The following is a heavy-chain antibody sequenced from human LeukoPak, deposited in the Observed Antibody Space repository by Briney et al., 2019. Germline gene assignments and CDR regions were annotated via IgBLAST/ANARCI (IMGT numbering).Heavy chain of an antibody. V-gene: IGHV4-39*07. CDR3: AREVAGSTGADY. CDR1: GGSISSGSYY. D-gene: IGHD6-19*01. Sequence: SETLSLTCTVSGGSISSGSYYWSWIRQPAGKGLEWIGSVYYSGSTYYNPSLKSRVTLSVDTSKNQFSLKLSSVTAADTAVYYCAREVAGSTGADYWGQGTLVTVSS. CDR2: VYYSGST. J-gene: IGHJ4*02.